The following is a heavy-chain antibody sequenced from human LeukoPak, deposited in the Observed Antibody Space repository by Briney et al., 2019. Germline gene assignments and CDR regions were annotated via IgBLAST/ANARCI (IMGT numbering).Heavy chain of an antibody. CDR2: ISGSGGRT. V-gene: IGHV3-23*01. J-gene: IGHJ4*02. D-gene: IGHD4-23*01. CDR1: GFTFSSYA. Sequence: GGSLRLSCAASGFTFSSYAMTWVRQAPGKGLEWVSGISGSGGRTYYADSVKGRFTISRDNSKNTLYVQMNSLRAEDTAVYYCAKDPHYSGDSNPYFDYWGQGTLVTVSS. CDR3: AKDPHYSGDSNPYFDY.